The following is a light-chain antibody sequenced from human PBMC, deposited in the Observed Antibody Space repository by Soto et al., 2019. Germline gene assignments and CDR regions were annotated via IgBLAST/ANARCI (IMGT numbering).Light chain of an antibody. J-gene: IGKJ2*01. Sequence: DIQMTQSPSSLSASVGDRVTISCRASQTISTYLHWYQHKPGRAPRLLISDVSTLQSGVPGRFRGSGSETEFTLTISSLQPDDFATYYCQQYNSYQYTLGQGTKVDIK. CDR3: QQYNSYQYT. CDR1: QTISTY. V-gene: IGKV1-16*01. CDR2: DVS.